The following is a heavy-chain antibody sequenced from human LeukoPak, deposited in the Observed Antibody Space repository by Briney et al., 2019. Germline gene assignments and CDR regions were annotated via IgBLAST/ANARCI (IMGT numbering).Heavy chain of an antibody. D-gene: IGHD6-19*01. V-gene: IGHV3-7*03. CDR3: ARGEWLGHFDY. CDR2: IKKDGSEK. Sequence: GGSLRLSCAASGFTFSSYWMSWVRQAPGKGLEWVANIKKDGSEKYYVDSVKGRFTISRDDAKNSLYLQMNSLRAEDTAVYYCARGEWLGHFDYWGQGTLVTVSS. J-gene: IGHJ4*02. CDR1: GFTFSSYW.